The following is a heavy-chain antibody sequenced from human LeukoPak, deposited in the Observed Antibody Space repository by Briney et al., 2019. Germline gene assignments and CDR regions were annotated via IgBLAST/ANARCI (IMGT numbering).Heavy chain of an antibody. CDR3: ARRAIVATIDY. V-gene: IGHV4-39*01. CDR2: IYYSGST. D-gene: IGHD5-12*01. CDR1: GGSISSSTYY. Sequence: PSETLSLTCTVSGGSISSSTYYWGWIRQPPGEGLEWIGSIYYSGSTFYNPSLKSRVTISVDTSKNQFSLRLSSVTAADTAVYYCARRAIVATIDYWGHGTLVTVSS. J-gene: IGHJ4*01.